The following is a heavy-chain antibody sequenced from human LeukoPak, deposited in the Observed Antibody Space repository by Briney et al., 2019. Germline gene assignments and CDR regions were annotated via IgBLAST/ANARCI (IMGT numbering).Heavy chain of an antibody. D-gene: IGHD3-22*01. CDR1: GHSISNGNY. CDR3: ARGLSHRDVSDYFYKWFDP. V-gene: IGHV4-38-2*02. Sequence: PSETLSLTCTVSGHSISNGNYWGWIRQPPGKGLEWIGSIYHSGDTHYNPSLKSRVTIFVDTFNNQISLRLTSVTAAATAVYYCARGLSHRDVSDYFYKWFDPWGQGTLVTVSS. CDR2: IYHSGDT. J-gene: IGHJ5*02.